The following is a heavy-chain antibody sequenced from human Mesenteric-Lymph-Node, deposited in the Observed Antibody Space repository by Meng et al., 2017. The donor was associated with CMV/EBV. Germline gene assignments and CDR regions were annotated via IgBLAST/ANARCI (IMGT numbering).Heavy chain of an antibody. D-gene: IGHD4-17*01. CDR2: MNPNSGNT. CDR1: RYTFTGYY. V-gene: IGHV1-8*02. J-gene: IGHJ4*02. CDR3: ARGDLRRVTTDY. Sequence: ASVKVSCKASRYTFTGYYMHWVRQAPGQGLEWMGWMNPNSGNTGYAQKFQGRVTMTRDTSISTVYMELSSLRSEDTAVYYCARGDLRRVTTDYWGQGTLVTVSS.